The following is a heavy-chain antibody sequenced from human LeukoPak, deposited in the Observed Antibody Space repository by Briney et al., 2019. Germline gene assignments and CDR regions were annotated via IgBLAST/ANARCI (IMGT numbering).Heavy chain of an antibody. CDR2: INHSGST. Sequence: SETLSLTCTVSGGSVSSGSYYWSWIRQPPGKGLEWIGEINHSGSTNYNPSLKSRVTISVDTSKNQFSLKLSSVTAADTAVYYCASLGGIDYYDSSGPLRWGQGTLVTVSS. V-gene: IGHV4-39*07. D-gene: IGHD3-22*01. CDR3: ASLGGIDYYDSSGPLR. CDR1: GGSVSSGSYY. J-gene: IGHJ4*02.